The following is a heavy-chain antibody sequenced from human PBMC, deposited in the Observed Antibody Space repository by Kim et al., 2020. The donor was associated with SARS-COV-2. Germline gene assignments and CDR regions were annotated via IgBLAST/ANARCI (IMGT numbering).Heavy chain of an antibody. CDR1: GGPFTDYY. CDR2: VNHSGNT. D-gene: IGHD3-9*01. V-gene: IGHV4-34*01. CDR3: ARGCKTDWYVGTH. J-gene: IGHJ4*02. Sequence: SETLSLTCALSGGPFTDYYFSWIRQPPGKGLEWIGEVNHSGNTNYNPSRKSRVTISVDTSKSQISLKLSSVTAADTAGYYCARGCKTDWYVGTHWGQGTLVTVSS.